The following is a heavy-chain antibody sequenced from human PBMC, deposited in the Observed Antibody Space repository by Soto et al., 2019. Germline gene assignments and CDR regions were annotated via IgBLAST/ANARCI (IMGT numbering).Heavy chain of an antibody. V-gene: IGHV4-34*01. CDR2: IKHSGST. J-gene: IGHJ4*02. Sequence: SETLSLTCAVYGGSFSGYYWSWIRQPPGKGLEWIGEIKHSGSTNYNPSLKSRVTISVDTSKNQVSLKLSSVTAADTAVYYCARGLSIYDSSGYYSPFDYWGQGTLVTVSS. CDR3: ARGLSIYDSSGYYSPFDY. D-gene: IGHD3-22*01. CDR1: GGSFSGYY.